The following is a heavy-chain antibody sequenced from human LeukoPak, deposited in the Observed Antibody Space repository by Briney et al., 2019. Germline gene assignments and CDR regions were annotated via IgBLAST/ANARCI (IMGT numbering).Heavy chain of an antibody. V-gene: IGHV3-48*03. CDR3: AELGITMIGGV. D-gene: IGHD3-10*02. Sequence: GGSLRLSCAASGFTFSSYEMNWVRQAPGKGLEWVSYISSSGSTIYYADSVKGRFAISRDNAKNSLYLQMNSLRAEDTAVYYCAELGITMIGGVWGKGTTVTISS. CDR1: GFTFSSYE. J-gene: IGHJ6*04. CDR2: ISSSGSTI.